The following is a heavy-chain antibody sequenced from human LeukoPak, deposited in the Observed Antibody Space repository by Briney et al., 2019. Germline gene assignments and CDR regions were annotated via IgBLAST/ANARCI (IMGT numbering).Heavy chain of an antibody. J-gene: IGHJ5*02. D-gene: IGHD4-11*01. V-gene: IGHV1-2*02. CDR3: AKGGVYPHNYFDP. CDR1: GYTFTDYY. CDR2: INPNSGGT. Sequence: ASVKVSCKASGYTFTDYYIHWVRQAPGQGLEWMGWINPNSGGTNYAQNFQGRVTMTRDTSISTAYMELSRLRSNDTAIYFCAKGGVYPHNYFDPWSQGTLVTVSS.